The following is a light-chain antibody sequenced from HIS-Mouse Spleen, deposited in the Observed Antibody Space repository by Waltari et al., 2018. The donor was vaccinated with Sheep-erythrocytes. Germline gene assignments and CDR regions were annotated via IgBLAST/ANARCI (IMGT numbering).Light chain of an antibody. CDR2: YVS. CDR3: CSYAGSYNHV. V-gene: IGLV2-11*01. J-gene: IGLJ1*01. Sequence: QSALTQPRSVSGSPGQSVTISCTGTSSDVGCSNYVSWYQQHPGKAPKLMIYYVSKRPSGVPDRFSGSKSGNTASLTISGLQAEDEADYYCCSYAGSYNHVFATGTKVTVL. CDR1: SSDVGCSNY.